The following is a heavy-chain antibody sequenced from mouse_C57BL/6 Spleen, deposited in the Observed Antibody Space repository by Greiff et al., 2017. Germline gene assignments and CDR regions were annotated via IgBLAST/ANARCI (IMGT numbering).Heavy chain of an antibody. V-gene: IGHV2-5*01. CDR3: ALYDYDDGYAMDY. J-gene: IGHJ4*01. D-gene: IGHD2-4*01. CDR2: IWRGGST. CDR1: GFSLTSYG. Sequence: VHLVESGPGLVQPSQSLSITCTVSGFSLTSYGVHWVRQSPGKGLEWLGVIWRGGSTDYNAAFMSRLSITKDNSKSQVFFKMNSLQADDTAIYYCALYDYDDGYAMDYWGQGTSVTVSS.